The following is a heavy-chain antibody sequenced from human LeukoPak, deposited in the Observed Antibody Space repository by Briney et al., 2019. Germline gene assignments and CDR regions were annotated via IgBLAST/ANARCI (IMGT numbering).Heavy chain of an antibody. J-gene: IGHJ4*02. V-gene: IGHV1-2*02. D-gene: IGHD6-13*01. CDR1: GYTFTDYY. Sequence: ASVTVSCTASGYTFTDYYFHWVRQAPGQGLECMGWIIPNSGGTNCAQKFQGRVTMTRDTSISTTYMELSSLRSDDTAVYYCARGPAAALFDYWGQGTLVTVSS. CDR2: IIPNSGGT. CDR3: ARGPAAALFDY.